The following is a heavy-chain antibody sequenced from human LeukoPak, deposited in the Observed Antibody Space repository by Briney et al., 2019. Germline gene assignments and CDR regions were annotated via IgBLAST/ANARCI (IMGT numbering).Heavy chain of an antibody. Sequence: ASVKVSCKASGYTFTDYYMHWVRQAPGQGLEWMGWINPNSGGTNYAQKFQGRVTMTTDTSISTAYMEVSRLRSDDTAVYYCARAHNWNYYPWGQGTLVTVSS. CDR3: ARAHNWNYYP. CDR1: GYTFTDYY. J-gene: IGHJ5*02. CDR2: INPNSGGT. V-gene: IGHV1-2*02. D-gene: IGHD1-7*01.